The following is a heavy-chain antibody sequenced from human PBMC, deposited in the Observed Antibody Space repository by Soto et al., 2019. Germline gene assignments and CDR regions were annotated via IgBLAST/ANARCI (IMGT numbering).Heavy chain of an antibody. CDR2: ISAYNGNT. Sequence: ASVKVSCKASGYTFTSYGISWVRQAPGQGLEWMGWISAYNGNTEYSQKFQGRVTITRDTSASTAYMELSSLRSEDTAVYYCASSYSNYALIDYYYYGMDVWGQGTTVTVSS. V-gene: IGHV1-18*01. J-gene: IGHJ6*02. CDR3: ASSYSNYALIDYYYYGMDV. D-gene: IGHD4-4*01. CDR1: GYTFTSYG.